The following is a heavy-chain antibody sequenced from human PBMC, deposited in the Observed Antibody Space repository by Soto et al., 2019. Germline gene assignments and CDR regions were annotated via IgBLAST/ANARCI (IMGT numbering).Heavy chain of an antibody. D-gene: IGHD6-13*01. CDR2: ISGSGDST. CDR1: GFTFSSYA. V-gene: IGHV3-23*01. Sequence: GSLRLSCAASGFTFSSYAMNWVRQAPGKGLEWVSVISGSGDSTYYADSVKGRFTISRDNSKNTLYLQMNSLRTEDTAVYYCARRAPGTYIDYWDQGPPVTVPQ. CDR3: ARRAPGTYIDY. J-gene: IGHJ4*02.